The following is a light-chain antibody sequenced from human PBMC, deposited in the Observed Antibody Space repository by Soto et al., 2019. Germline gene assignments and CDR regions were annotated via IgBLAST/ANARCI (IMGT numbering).Light chain of an antibody. CDR2: EGS. CDR1: SSDVGSYNL. CDR3: CSYAGSSTFV. V-gene: IGLV2-23*01. Sequence: QSVLTQPASVSGSPGQSITISCTGTSSDVGSYNLVSWYQQHPGKAPKLMIYEGSKRPSGVSNRFSGSKSGNTASLTISGLQAEDEADYYCCSYAGSSTFVFGTGTKLT. J-gene: IGLJ1*01.